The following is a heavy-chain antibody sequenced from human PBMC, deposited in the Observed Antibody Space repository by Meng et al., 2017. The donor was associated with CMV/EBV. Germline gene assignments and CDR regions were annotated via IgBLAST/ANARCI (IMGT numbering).Heavy chain of an antibody. CDR1: GYTFTGYY. J-gene: IGHJ4*02. CDR3: ARFVGYCSSTSCYPKRGLVDY. Sequence: ASVKVSCKASGYTFTGYYMHWVRQAPGQGLEWMGWINPNSGGTNYAQKFQGRVTMTRDTSISTAYMELSRLRSDDTAVYYCARFVGYCSSTSCYPKRGLVDYWGKGTLVTVSS. V-gene: IGHV1-2*02. CDR2: INPNSGGT. D-gene: IGHD2-2*01.